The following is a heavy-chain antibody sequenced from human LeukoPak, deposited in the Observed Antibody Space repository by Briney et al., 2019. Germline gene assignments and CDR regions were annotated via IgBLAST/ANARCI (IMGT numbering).Heavy chain of an antibody. V-gene: IGHV4-34*01. D-gene: IGHD3-10*01. CDR2: INHSGST. CDR1: GGSFSGYY. CDR3: ARGLGTPPTPYYGSGFDY. J-gene: IGHJ4*02. Sequence: PSETLSLTCAVYGGSFSGYYWSWIRQPPGKGLEWIGEINHSGSTNYNPSLKSRVTISVDTSKNQFSLKLSSVTAADTAVYYCARGLGTPPTPYYGSGFDYWGQGALVTVSS.